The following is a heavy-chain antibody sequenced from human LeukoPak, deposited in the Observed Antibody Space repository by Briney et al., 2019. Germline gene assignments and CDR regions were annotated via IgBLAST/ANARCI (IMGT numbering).Heavy chain of an antibody. D-gene: IGHD2-2*01. V-gene: IGHV1-2*02. CDR3: ARDLLDGYCSSTSCHYYYYGMDV. Sequence: ASVKVSCKASGYTFTGYYMHWVRQAPGQGLEWMGWINPNRGGTNYAQKFQGRVTMTRDTSISTAYMELSRLRSDDTAVYYCARDLLDGYCSSTSCHYYYYGMDVWGQGTTVTVSS. CDR2: INPNRGGT. CDR1: GYTFTGYY. J-gene: IGHJ6*02.